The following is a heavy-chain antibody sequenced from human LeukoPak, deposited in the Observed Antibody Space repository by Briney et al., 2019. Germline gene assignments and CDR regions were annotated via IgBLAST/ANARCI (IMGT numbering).Heavy chain of an antibody. CDR3: ASPNLGAYYYDSSGYLH. D-gene: IGHD3-22*01. CDR1: GFTFSSYG. V-gene: IGHV3-30*03. Sequence: PGGSLRLSCAASGFTFSSYGMHWVRQAPGKGLEWVAVISYDGSNKYCADSVKGRFTISRDNSKNTLYLQMNSLRAEDTAVYYCASPNLGAYYYDSSGYLHWGQGTLVTVSS. CDR2: ISYDGSNK. J-gene: IGHJ4*02.